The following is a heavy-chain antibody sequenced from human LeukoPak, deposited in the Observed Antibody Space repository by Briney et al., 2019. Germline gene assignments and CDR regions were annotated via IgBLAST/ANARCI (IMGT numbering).Heavy chain of an antibody. Sequence: PSQTLSLTCTVSGGSISSGDYYWSWIRQPPGKGLEWIGYIYYSGSTYYNPSLKSRVTISVDTSKNQFSLKLSSVTAADTAVYYCARHLYYYGSGSYYGYFDYWGQGTLVTVSS. V-gene: IGHV4-30-4*01. CDR1: GGSISSGDYY. CDR3: ARHLYYYGSGSYYGYFDY. CDR2: IYYSGST. D-gene: IGHD3-10*01. J-gene: IGHJ4*02.